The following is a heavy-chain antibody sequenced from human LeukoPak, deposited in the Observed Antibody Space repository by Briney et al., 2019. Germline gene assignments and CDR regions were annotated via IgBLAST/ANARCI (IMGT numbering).Heavy chain of an antibody. D-gene: IGHD3-10*02. CDR2: ISSSGSTI. CDR1: GFTFSSYE. Sequence: GGSLRLSCAASGFTFSSYEMRWGRQAPGEGVEWGSYISSSGSTIYYADSVKGRFTIPRDNAKNSLYLQMNSLRAEDTAVYYCAELGITMIGGVWGKGTTVTISS. J-gene: IGHJ6*04. V-gene: IGHV3-48*03. CDR3: AELGITMIGGV.